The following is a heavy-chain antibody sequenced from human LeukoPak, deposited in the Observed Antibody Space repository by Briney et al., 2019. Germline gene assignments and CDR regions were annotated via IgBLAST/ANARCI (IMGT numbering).Heavy chain of an antibody. CDR2: MNPNSGNT. Sequence: GASVKVSCKASGYTFTSYDINWVRQATGQGLEWMGWMNPNSGNTGYAQKFQGRVTMTRNTSISTAYMELSSLRSEDTAVYYCARGVAAAGGFDPWGQGTLVTVSS. CDR3: ARGVAAAGGFDP. CDR1: GYTFTSYD. V-gene: IGHV1-8*01. J-gene: IGHJ5*02. D-gene: IGHD6-13*01.